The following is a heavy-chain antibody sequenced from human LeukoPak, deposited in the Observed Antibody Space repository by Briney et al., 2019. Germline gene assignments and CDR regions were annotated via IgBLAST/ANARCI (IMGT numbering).Heavy chain of an antibody. CDR3: ASCGRGVGGAFDI. CDR2: IYYSGST. J-gene: IGHJ3*02. Sequence: SETLSLTCTVSGGSISSSSYYWGWIRQPPGKGLEWIGSIYYSGSTYYNPSLKSRVTISVDTSKNQFSLKLSSVTAADTAVYYCASCGRGVGGAFDIWGQGTMVTVSS. D-gene: IGHD3-10*01. CDR1: GGSISSSSYY. V-gene: IGHV4-39*01.